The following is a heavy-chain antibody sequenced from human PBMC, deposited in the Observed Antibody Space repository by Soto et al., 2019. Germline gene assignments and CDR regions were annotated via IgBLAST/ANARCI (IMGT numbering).Heavy chain of an antibody. CDR2: ISGSGGST. V-gene: IGHV3-23*01. CDR1: GFTFSSYA. Sequence: EVQLLESGGGLVQPGGSLRLSCAASGFTFSSYAMSWVRQAPGKGLEWVSAISGSGGSTYYADSVKVRFSISRDNSKNTLDLQMHSLRAEDTAVYYCAKGGCSSPAAGGMDVWGQGTTVTVSS. D-gene: IGHD3-16*01. CDR3: AKGGCSSPAAGGMDV. J-gene: IGHJ6*02.